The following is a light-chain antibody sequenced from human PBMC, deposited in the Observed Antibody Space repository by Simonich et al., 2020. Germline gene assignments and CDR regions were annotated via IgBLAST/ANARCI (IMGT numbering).Light chain of an antibody. V-gene: IGKV1-5*03. Sequence: DIQMTQSPSTLSASVGDRVTITCRASQRLSSWLAWYQQKPGKAPKILIYKASSLESGVPSRFSGSGSGTEFTLTISSLQPDDFATYYCQQYNSYSRTFGQGTKVEIK. CDR3: QQYNSYSRT. CDR1: QRLSSW. J-gene: IGKJ1*01. CDR2: KAS.